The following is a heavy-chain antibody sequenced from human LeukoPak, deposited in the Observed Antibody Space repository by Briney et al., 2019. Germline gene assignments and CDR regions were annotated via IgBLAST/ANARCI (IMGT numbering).Heavy chain of an antibody. Sequence: PGGSLRLSCAASGFTFSAYGLHWVRQAPGKGLEWVTLIWSDGSNKYYADSVKGRFTISRDNSKNTLYLQMNSLRAEDTAVYYCARDPGYCSGGRCYSSGMDVWGQGTTVTVSS. CDR2: IWSDGSNK. CDR1: GFTFSAYG. J-gene: IGHJ6*02. CDR3: ARDPGYCSGGRCYSSGMDV. D-gene: IGHD2-15*01. V-gene: IGHV3-33*01.